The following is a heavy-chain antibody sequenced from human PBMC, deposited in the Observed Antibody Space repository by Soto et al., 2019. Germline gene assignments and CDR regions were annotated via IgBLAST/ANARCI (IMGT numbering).Heavy chain of an antibody. CDR3: ARDRSQGFDP. CDR1: GGSISSYY. CDR2: IYYSGST. V-gene: IGHV4-59*01. J-gene: IGHJ5*02. Sequence: PSETLSLTCTVSGGSISSYYWSWIRQPPGKGLEWIGYIYYSGSTNYNPSLKSLVTISVDTSKNQFSLKLSSVTAADTAVYYCARDRSQGFDPWVQGMLVTDSS.